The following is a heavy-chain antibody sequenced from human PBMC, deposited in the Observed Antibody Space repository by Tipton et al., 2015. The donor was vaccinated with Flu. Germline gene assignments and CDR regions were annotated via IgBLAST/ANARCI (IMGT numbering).Heavy chain of an antibody. D-gene: IGHD3-10*01. J-gene: IGHJ6*02. CDR1: GGSISSYY. CDR3: AGDNGSGSYYNLGYYGMDV. CDR2: IYYSGST. Sequence: TLSLTCTVSGGSISSYYWSWIRQPPGKGLEWIGYIYYSGSTNYNPSLKSRVTISVDTSKNQFSLKLSSVTAADPAVYYCAGDNGSGSYYNLGYYGMDVWGHGTTVTVSS. V-gene: IGHV4-59*01.